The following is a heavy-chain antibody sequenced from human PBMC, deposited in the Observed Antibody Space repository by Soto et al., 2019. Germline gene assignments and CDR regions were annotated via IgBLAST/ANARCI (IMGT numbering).Heavy chain of an antibody. Sequence: PSETLSLTXTVSGGSISSGDYYWSWIRQPPGKGLEWIGYIYYSGSTYYNPSLKSRVTISVGTSKNQFSLKPSSVTAADTAVYYCARVTGERITILGVLSNWFDPWGQGTLVTVSS. D-gene: IGHD3-3*01. J-gene: IGHJ5*02. CDR3: ARVTGERITILGVLSNWFDP. CDR1: GGSISSGDYY. CDR2: IYYSGST. V-gene: IGHV4-30-4*01.